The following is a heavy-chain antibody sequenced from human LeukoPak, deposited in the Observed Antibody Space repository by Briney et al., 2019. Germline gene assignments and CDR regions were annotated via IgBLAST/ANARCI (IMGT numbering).Heavy chain of an antibody. D-gene: IGHD3-3*01. CDR1: GGTFSSYA. Sequence: SVKVSCKASGGTFSSYAISWVRQAPGQGLEWMGRIIPIFGTANDAQKLQGRVTITTDQSTSTAYLELSSLRSEDTAVYYCARDSPSPTYDLGDAFDIWGQGTMVTVSS. J-gene: IGHJ3*02. CDR3: ARDSPSPTYDLGDAFDI. V-gene: IGHV1-69*05. CDR2: IIPIFGTA.